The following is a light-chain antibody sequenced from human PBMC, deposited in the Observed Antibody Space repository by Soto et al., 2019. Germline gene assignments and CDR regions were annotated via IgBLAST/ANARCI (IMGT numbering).Light chain of an antibody. V-gene: IGLV1-47*01. CDR2: RNN. J-gene: IGLJ3*02. CDR1: SSNIGSNY. Sequence: QSVLTQSPSASGTPGQRVTISCSGSSSNIGSNYVYWYQQLPGTAPKLLIYRNNQRPSGVPDRFSGSKSGTSASLAISGLRSEDEADYYCAAWDDSLSVNWVFGGGTKLTVL. CDR3: AAWDDSLSVNWV.